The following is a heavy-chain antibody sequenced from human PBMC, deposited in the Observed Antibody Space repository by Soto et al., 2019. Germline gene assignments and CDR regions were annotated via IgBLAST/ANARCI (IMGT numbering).Heavy chain of an antibody. Sequence: GGSLRLSCAESGFTFSSYGMHWVRQAPGKGLEWVAVIWYDGSNKYYADSVKGRFTISRDNSKNTLYLQMNSLRAEDTAVYYCARSGIGSGSYYPNTPEYFDYWGQGTLVTVSS. CDR1: GFTFSSYG. D-gene: IGHD3-10*01. J-gene: IGHJ4*02. CDR3: ARSGIGSGSYYPNTPEYFDY. CDR2: IWYDGSNK. V-gene: IGHV3-33*01.